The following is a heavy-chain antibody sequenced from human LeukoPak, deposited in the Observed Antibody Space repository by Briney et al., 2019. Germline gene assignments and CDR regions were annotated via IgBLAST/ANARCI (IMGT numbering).Heavy chain of an antibody. CDR2: IYSGGTT. J-gene: IGHJ4*02. CDR3: ARTRTYSYDSSGHYYPTHFDD. V-gene: IGHV3-66*01. CDR1: GFIVSSNY. D-gene: IGHD3-22*01. Sequence: GGSLRLSCAASGFIVSSNYMSWVRQAPGKGLEWVSVIYSGGTTYYADSVKGRFTISRDNRKNTLYLQMNSLRAEDTAVYYCARTRTYSYDSSGHYYPTHFDDWGQGTLVTVSS.